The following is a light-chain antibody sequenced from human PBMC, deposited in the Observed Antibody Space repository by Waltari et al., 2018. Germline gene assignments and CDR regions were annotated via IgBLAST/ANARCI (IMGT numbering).Light chain of an antibody. CDR2: GAS. CDR1: QSVSSN. J-gene: IGKJ2*01. Sequence: EIVMTQSPATLSVSPGERATLSCRASQSVSSNLAWYQPKPGQAPRLLIYGASTRATGSPARFSGSGSGTEFTLTISSLQSEDFAVYYCQQYNNWPPYTFGQGTKLEIK. V-gene: IGKV3-15*01. CDR3: QQYNNWPPYT.